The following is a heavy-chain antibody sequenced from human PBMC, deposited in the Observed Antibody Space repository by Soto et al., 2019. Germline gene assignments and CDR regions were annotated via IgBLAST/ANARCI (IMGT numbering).Heavy chain of an antibody. CDR1: GGSISSGGYS. J-gene: IGHJ5*02. CDR2: IYHSGST. Sequence: SETLSLTCAVSGGSISSGGYSWSWIRQPPGKGLEWIGYIYHSGSTYYNPSLKSRVTISVDRSKNQFSLKLSSVTAADTAVCYCARVHAGILAPYNWFDPWGQGTLVTVSS. CDR3: ARVHAGILAPYNWFDP. D-gene: IGHD3-10*01. V-gene: IGHV4-30-2*01.